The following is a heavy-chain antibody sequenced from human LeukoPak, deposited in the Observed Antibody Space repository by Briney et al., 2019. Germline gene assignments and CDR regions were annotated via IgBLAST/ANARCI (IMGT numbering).Heavy chain of an antibody. J-gene: IGHJ4*02. Sequence: PSETLSLTCTISGASISDYCWSWIRQSPGKGREWIGYFYSSGSTNYNPSLNSRVTISVDTSKKHFSLKLTSVTAADTAVYYCASTLITFGGLMTFYFDSWGQGTLVTVSS. CDR2: FYSSGST. V-gene: IGHV4-59*01. CDR3: ASTLITFGGLMTFYFDS. CDR1: GASISDYC. D-gene: IGHD3-16*01.